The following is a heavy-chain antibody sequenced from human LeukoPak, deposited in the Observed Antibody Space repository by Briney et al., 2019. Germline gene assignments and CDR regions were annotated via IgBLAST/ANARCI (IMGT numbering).Heavy chain of an antibody. V-gene: IGHV3-53*01. Sequence: GGSLRLSCAASGFTVSSNYMSWVRQAPGKGLEWVSVIYSGGSTYYADSVKGRFTISRDNSKNTLYLQMNSLRVEDTAVYYCAKGGWTGYYPIFDSWGHGTLVTVSS. D-gene: IGHD3/OR15-3a*01. CDR3: AKGGWTGYYPIFDS. CDR1: GFTVSSNY. CDR2: IYSGGST. J-gene: IGHJ4*01.